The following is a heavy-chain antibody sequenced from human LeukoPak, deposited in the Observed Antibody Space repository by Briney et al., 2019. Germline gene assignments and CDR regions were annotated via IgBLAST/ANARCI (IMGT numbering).Heavy chain of an antibody. CDR3: AGGRSGNSFDY. D-gene: IGHD4-23*01. Sequence: SVKVSCKASGGTFSSYAISWVRQAPGQGLEWMGRIIPILGIANYAQKFQGRVTITADKSTSTAYMELSSLRSEDTAVYYCAGGRSGNSFDYWGQGTLVTVSS. CDR1: GGTFSSYA. CDR2: IIPILGIA. V-gene: IGHV1-69*04. J-gene: IGHJ4*02.